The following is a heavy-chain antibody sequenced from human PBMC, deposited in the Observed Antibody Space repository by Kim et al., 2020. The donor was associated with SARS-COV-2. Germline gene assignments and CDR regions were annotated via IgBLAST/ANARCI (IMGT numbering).Heavy chain of an antibody. Sequence: SETLSLTCTVSGGSISSHYWSWIRQPPGKGLEWIGYIYYSGSTNYNPSLKSRVTITVDTSKTQFSLKLSSVTAADMAVYYCASTDIVATTDDYYYNYGMDVWDQGPTVTVSS. D-gene: IGHD5-12*01. CDR2: IYYSGST. J-gene: IGHJ6*02. CDR1: GGSISSHY. V-gene: IGHV4-59*08. CDR3: ASTDIVATTDDYYYNYGMDV.